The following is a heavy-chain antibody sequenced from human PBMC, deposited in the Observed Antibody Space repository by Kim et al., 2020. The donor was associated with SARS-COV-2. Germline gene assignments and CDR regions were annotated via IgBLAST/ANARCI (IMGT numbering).Heavy chain of an antibody. D-gene: IGHD1-20*01. CDR3: ARAGGGITGTGWGN. V-gene: IGHV3-48*03. CDR1: GFTFSSYE. Sequence: GGSLRLSCAASGFTFSSYEMNWVRQAPGKGLEWVSYISSSGSTIYYADSVKGRFTISRDNAKNSLYLQMNSLRAEDTAVYYCARAGGGITGTGWGNWGQGTLVSVSS. J-gene: IGHJ4*02. CDR2: ISSSGSTI.